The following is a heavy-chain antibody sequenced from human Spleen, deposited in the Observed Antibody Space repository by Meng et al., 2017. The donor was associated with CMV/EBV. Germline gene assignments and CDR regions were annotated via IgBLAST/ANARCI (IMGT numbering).Heavy chain of an antibody. CDR1: GFSFGNYD. Sequence: GGSLRLSCAASGFSFGNYDMHWVRQPRGKGLEWVSAIYTTGDTFYSGSVKGRFTIYRENAKNSLYLQMNSLGAGDTAAYCCARAGYCSSTSCQFSDAFDVWGQGTVVTVSS. CDR3: ARAGYCSSTSCQFSDAFDV. D-gene: IGHD2-2*01. CDR2: IYTTGDT. V-gene: IGHV3-13*01. J-gene: IGHJ3*01.